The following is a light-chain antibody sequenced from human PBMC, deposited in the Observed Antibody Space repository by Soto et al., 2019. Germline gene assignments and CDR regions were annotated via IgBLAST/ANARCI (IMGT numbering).Light chain of an antibody. CDR2: KAS. V-gene: IGKV1-5*03. Sequence: DIQMTQSPSTLSASVGDRVTITCRASQSISSWLAWYQQKPGKAPKLLIYKASSLESGVPSRFSGSGSGTKFTLTISSLQPDDFATYSCQQYNSYSQTFGQGTKVDIK. J-gene: IGKJ1*01. CDR3: QQYNSYSQT. CDR1: QSISSW.